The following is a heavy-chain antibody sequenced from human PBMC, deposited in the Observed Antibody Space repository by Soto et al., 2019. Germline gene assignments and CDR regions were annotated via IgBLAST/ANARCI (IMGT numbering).Heavy chain of an antibody. CDR3: ARAYTYYYDSSGYYPDAFDI. V-gene: IGHV3-33*01. CDR1: GFTFSSYG. J-gene: IGHJ3*02. CDR2: IWYDGSNK. Sequence: GGSLRLSCAASGFTFSSYGMHWVRQAPGKGLEWVAVIWYDGSNKYYADSVKGRFTISRDNSKNTLYLQMNSLRAEDTAVYYCARAYTYYYDSSGYYPDAFDIWGQGTMVTVSS. D-gene: IGHD3-22*01.